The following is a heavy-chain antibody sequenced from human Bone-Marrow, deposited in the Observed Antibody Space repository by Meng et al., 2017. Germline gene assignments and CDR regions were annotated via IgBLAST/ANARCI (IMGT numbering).Heavy chain of an antibody. V-gene: IGHV5-51*01. J-gene: IGHJ4*02. CDR1: GFSFTSYW. CDR3: ARSCDSLTGYPNHFDY. D-gene: IGHD3-9*01. CDR2: IYPGDSDT. Sequence: GGSLRLSCMGSGFSFTSYWIGWVRQMTGKGLEWMGIIYPGDSDTRYSPSFQGQVTISADKSISTAYLQWSSLKVSDTAMYYCARSCDSLTGYPNHFDYWGQGTLVTVSS.